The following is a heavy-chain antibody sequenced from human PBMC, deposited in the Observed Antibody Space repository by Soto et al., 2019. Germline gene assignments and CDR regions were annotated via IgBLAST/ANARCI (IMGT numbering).Heavy chain of an antibody. D-gene: IGHD3-3*01. CDR1: GYTFTSYG. CDR2: ISAYNGNT. V-gene: IGHV1-18*01. CDR3: ARAVSTVRFLEWFSQGPVPDFDT. J-gene: IGHJ3*02. Sequence: GASVKVSCKASGYTFTSYGISWVRQAPGQGLEWMGWISAYNGNTNYAQKLQGRVTMTTDTSTSTAYMELRSLRSDDTAVYYCARAVSTVRFLEWFSQGPVPDFDTWGQGTMVTVSS.